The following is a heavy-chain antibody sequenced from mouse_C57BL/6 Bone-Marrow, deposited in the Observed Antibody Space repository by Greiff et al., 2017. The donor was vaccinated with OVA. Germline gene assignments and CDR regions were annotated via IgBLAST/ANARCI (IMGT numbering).Heavy chain of an antibody. CDR1: GYTFTDYY. CDR3: ASFYSNWGYYFDY. Sequence: VQLQQSGPELVKPGASVKISCKASGYTFTDYYMNWVKQSHGKSLEWIGDINPNNGGTSYNQKFKGKATLTVDKSSSTAYMELRSLTSEDSAVYYCASFYSNWGYYFDYWGQGTTLTVSS. J-gene: IGHJ2*01. V-gene: IGHV1-26*01. CDR2: INPNNGGT. D-gene: IGHD2-5*01.